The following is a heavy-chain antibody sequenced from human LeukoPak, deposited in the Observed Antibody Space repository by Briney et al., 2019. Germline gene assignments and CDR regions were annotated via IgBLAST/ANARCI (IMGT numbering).Heavy chain of an antibody. V-gene: IGHV4-34*01. CDR3: ARGPWNCSGGSCYSTSRAEYFQH. Sequence: SETLSLTCGVYGGSLSGFYWNWIRQPPGKGLEWIGEMNPSGRTTYNPSLKSRVSMSLDTSKNQFSLKLSSVTAADTAVYYCARGPWNCSGGSCYSTSRAEYFQHWGQGTLVTVSS. J-gene: IGHJ1*01. D-gene: IGHD2-15*01. CDR2: MNPSGRT. CDR1: GGSLSGFY.